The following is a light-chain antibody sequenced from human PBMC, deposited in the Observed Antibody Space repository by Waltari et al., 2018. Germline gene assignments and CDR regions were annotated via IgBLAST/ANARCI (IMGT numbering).Light chain of an antibody. CDR1: SGDVGGYDL. CDR3: SSFTSSSTGI. CDR2: DAT. Sequence: QSALTQPASVSASPGQSITISCTGTSGDVGGYDLVSWYQQHPGKAPKLMIYDATNRPSGVSDRFSASTSGNTASLTISDLRPEDEAEYYCSSFTSSSTGIFGSGTTVTVL. J-gene: IGLJ1*01. V-gene: IGLV2-14*03.